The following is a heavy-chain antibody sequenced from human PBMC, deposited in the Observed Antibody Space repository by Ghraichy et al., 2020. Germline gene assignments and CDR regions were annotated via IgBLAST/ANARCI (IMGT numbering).Heavy chain of an antibody. CDR1: GFTFSSYA. D-gene: IGHD6-13*01. J-gene: IGHJ4*02. Sequence: GESLNISCAASGFTFSSYAMSWVRQAPGKGLEWVSAISGSGGSTHYADSVKGRFTISRDNSKNTLYLQMNSLGAEDTAVYYCAKRAAGPNFDYWGQGTLVTVSS. CDR3: AKRAAGPNFDY. CDR2: ISGSGGST. V-gene: IGHV3-23*01.